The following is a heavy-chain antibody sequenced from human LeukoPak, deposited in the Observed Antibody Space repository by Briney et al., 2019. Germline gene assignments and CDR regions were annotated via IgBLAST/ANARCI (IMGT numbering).Heavy chain of an antibody. CDR3: AKRRRNIVVVVAADV. CDR1: GFTFSSYA. CDR2: ISGSGGST. J-gene: IGHJ6*04. D-gene: IGHD2-15*01. V-gene: IGHV3-23*01. Sequence: GGSPRLSCAASGFTFSSYAMSWVRQAPGKGLEWVSAISGSGGSTYYADSVKGRFTISRDNSKNTLYLQMNSLRAEDTAVYYCAKRRRNIVVVVAADVWGKGTTVTVSS.